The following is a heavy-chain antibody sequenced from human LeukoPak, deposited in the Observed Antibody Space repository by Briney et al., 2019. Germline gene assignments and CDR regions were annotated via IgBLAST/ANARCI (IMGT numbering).Heavy chain of an antibody. V-gene: IGHV1-2*02. Sequence: GASVKVSCKASGYTFTSYYMHWVRQAPGQGLEWMGWINPNSGGTNYAQKFQGRVAMTRDTSISTAYMELSRLRSDDTAVYYCAKGKITMVRGVTRGLFDYWGQGTLVTVSS. CDR2: INPNSGGT. D-gene: IGHD3-10*01. J-gene: IGHJ4*02. CDR3: AKGKITMVRGVTRGLFDY. CDR1: GYTFTSYY.